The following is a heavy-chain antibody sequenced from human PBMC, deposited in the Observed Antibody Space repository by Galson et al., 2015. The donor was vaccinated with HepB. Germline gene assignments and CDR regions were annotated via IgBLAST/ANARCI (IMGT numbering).Heavy chain of an antibody. Sequence: SLRLSCAASGFTFSSYGMHWVRQAPGKGLEWVAVISYDGSNKYYADSVKGRFTISRDNSKNTLYLQMNSLRAEDTAVYYCAKGGDIVVVPAAIPDALDYWGQGTLVTVSS. V-gene: IGHV3-30*18. D-gene: IGHD2-2*02. CDR1: GFTFSSYG. CDR3: AKGGDIVVVPAAIPDALDY. J-gene: IGHJ4*02. CDR2: ISYDGSNK.